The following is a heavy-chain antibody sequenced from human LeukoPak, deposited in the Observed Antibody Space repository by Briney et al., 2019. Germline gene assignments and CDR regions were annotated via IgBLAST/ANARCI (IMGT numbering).Heavy chain of an antibody. CDR1: EFTFSSYE. J-gene: IGHJ4*02. CDR3: ARDASALY. D-gene: IGHD6-19*01. CDR2: ISSSGSTI. V-gene: IGHV3-48*03. Sequence: GGSLRLSCAASEFTFSSYEMNWVRQAPGKGLEWVSYISSSGSTIYYADSVKGRFTISRDNAKNSLYLQMNSLRDDDTSVYFCARDASALYWGRGTLVTVSS.